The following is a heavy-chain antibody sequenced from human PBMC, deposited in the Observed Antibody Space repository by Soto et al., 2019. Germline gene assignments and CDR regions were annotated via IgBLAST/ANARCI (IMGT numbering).Heavy chain of an antibody. V-gene: IGHV3-23*01. CDR3: ARLFLWFGESQDN. J-gene: IGHJ4*02. CDR2: TGGSGTNT. CDR1: GFTFSSYG. Sequence: PGGSLRLSCAASGFTFSSYGMHWVRQAPGMGLEWVAGTGGSGTNTYYADFVRGRFTVSRDNSKNTLYLQINDLRPEDTAIYYFARLFLWFGESQDNWGQGTLVTGSS. D-gene: IGHD3-10*01.